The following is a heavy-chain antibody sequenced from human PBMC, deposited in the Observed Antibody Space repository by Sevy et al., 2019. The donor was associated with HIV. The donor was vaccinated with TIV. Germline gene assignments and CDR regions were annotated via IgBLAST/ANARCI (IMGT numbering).Heavy chain of an antibody. D-gene: IGHD3-3*01. CDR1: GFNFSSYG. J-gene: IGHJ3*02. Sequence: GGSLRLSCAASGFNFSSYGMHWVRQAPGKGLEWLAVISYDGSSKYYAESVKGRFTISRDNSKNTLYLQISSLRAEDTAVYYCAQESGSYYDFWSGHDAFDIWGQGTMVTVSS. CDR2: ISYDGSSK. V-gene: IGHV3-30*18. CDR3: AQESGSYYDFWSGHDAFDI.